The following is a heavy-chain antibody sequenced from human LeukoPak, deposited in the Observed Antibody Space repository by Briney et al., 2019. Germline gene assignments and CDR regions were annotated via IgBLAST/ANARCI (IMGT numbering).Heavy chain of an antibody. V-gene: IGHV4-4*07. CDR3: ARENDDFWSGYYWDY. Sequence: SETLSLTCTVSGGSISSYYWSWIRQPAGKGLEWIGRIYTSGSTNYNPSLKSRVTMSVDTSKNQFSLKLSSVTAADTAVYYCARENDDFWSGYYWDYWGQGTLVTVSS. CDR1: GGSISSYY. CDR2: IYTSGST. D-gene: IGHD3-3*01. J-gene: IGHJ4*02.